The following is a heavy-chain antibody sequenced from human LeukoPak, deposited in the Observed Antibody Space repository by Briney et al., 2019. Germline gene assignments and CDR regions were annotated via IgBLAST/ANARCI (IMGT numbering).Heavy chain of an antibody. CDR1: GGSFSGYY. D-gene: IGHD2-15*01. Sequence: SETLSLTCAVYGGSFSGYYWSWIRQPPGKGLEWNGEINHSGSTNYNPSLKSRVTISVDTSKNQFSLKLSSVTAADTAVYYCARPPYCSGGSCYFYWGQGTLVTVSS. CDR2: INHSGST. J-gene: IGHJ4*02. V-gene: IGHV4-34*01. CDR3: ARPPYCSGGSCYFY.